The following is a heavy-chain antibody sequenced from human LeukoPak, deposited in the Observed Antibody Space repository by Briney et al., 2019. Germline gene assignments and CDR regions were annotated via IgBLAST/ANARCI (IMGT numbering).Heavy chain of an antibody. J-gene: IGHJ4*02. Sequence: GGSLRLSCAASGFTFSSYAMSWVRQAPGKGLEWVSAISGSGGSTYYADSVKGRFTISRDNSKNTLYLQMNSLRAEDTAVYYCAKWEELLWFGELLEVGAFDYWGQGTLVTVSS. D-gene: IGHD3-10*01. CDR3: AKWEELLWFGELLEVGAFDY. CDR2: ISGSGGST. CDR1: GFTFSSYA. V-gene: IGHV3-23*01.